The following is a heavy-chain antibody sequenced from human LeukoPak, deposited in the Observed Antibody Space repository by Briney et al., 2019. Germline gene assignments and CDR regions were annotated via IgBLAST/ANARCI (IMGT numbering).Heavy chain of an antibody. D-gene: IGHD6-25*01. CDR2: INAGNGNT. Sequence: GASVKVSCKASGYTFTSYAMHWVRQAPGQRLEWMGWINAGNGNTKYSQKFQGRVTITRDTSASTAYMELSSLRSEDAAVYYCARAAPGPDAFDIWGQGTMVTVSS. CDR3: ARAAPGPDAFDI. J-gene: IGHJ3*02. CDR1: GYTFTSYA. V-gene: IGHV1-3*01.